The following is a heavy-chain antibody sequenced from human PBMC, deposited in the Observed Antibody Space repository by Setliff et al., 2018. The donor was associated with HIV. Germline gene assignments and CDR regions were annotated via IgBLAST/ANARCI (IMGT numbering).Heavy chain of an antibody. D-gene: IGHD6-19*01. J-gene: IGHJ2*01. V-gene: IGHV4-38-2*01. CDR1: GPYSISSGLY. Sequence: SETLSLTCAVSGPYSISSGLYWGWIRQPPGKGLEWIGNIYHSGNTYYNPSLKSRVTISVDTSKNQFSLKLRSVTAADTAVYYCARTRTIAVAGPPPAWYFDLWGRGTLVTVSS. CDR3: ARTRTIAVAGPPPAWYFDL. CDR2: IYHSGNT.